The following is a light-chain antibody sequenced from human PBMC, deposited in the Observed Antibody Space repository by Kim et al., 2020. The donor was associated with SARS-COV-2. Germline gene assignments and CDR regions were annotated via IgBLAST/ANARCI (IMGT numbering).Light chain of an antibody. CDR1: SSDIGSNH. CDR2: STV. CDR3: AAWNGRLNAWV. J-gene: IGLJ3*02. Sequence: GQWVTISCSGTSSDIGSNHVHWYQQPPGTGPKMLIYSTVQRPSGVPGRFSASKSGTSASLAISGLRYEDEADYYCAAWNGRLNAWVFGGGTQLTVL. V-gene: IGLV1-47*02.